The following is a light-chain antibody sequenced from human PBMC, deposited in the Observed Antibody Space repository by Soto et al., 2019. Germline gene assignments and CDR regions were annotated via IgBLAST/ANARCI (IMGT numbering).Light chain of an antibody. CDR2: GAS. CDR1: QTILSN. Sequence: EIVMTQSPATLSVSPGERVTLSCRASQTILSNLARYQQKPGQAPRLLIYGASTRATAVPARFTASGSGTEFTLSISSLQSDDFGVYYCQQYDTWPRTFGQGTKVDIK. V-gene: IGKV3-15*01. J-gene: IGKJ1*01. CDR3: QQYDTWPRT.